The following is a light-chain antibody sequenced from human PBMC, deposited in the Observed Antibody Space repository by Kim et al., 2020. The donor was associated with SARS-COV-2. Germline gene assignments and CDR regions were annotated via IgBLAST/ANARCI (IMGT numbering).Light chain of an antibody. CDR2: GAS. V-gene: IGKV3-20*01. Sequence: LSPGERATLSCRASQSVSSSYLAWYQQKPGQAPRLLIYGASSRATGIPDRFSGSGSGTDFSLTISRLEPEDFAVYYCQQYGSSRTFGQGTKLEI. CDR3: QQYGSSRT. J-gene: IGKJ2*01. CDR1: QSVSSSY.